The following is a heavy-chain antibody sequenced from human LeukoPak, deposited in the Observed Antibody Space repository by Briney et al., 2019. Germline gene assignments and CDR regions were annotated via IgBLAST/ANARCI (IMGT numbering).Heavy chain of an antibody. CDR1: GGSISSSSYY. D-gene: IGHD3-22*01. V-gene: IGHV4-39*07. Sequence: SETLSLTCTVSGGSISSSSYYWGWIRQPPGKGLEWIGSIYYSGSTYYNPSLKSRVTISVDTSKNQFSLKLSSVTAADTAVYYCARVSDYYYDSSGYYQDYFDYWGQGTLVTVSS. CDR2: IYYSGST. J-gene: IGHJ4*02. CDR3: ARVSDYYYDSSGYYQDYFDY.